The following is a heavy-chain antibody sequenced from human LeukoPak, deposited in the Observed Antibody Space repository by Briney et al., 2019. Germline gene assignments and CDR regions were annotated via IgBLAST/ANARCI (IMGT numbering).Heavy chain of an antibody. CDR2: TDYSGST. V-gene: IGHV4-59*08. J-gene: IGHJ4*02. CDR3: ARNRLTAYFDY. Sequence: SGTLSLTCTVSGGSIRSYCSTRIRHPPGKGLEWIGSTDYSGSTNYNHSPNSRVTISVDTSKNQFSLKLSSVAAADTAVYYCARNRLTAYFDYWGPGTLVTVSS. CDR1: GGSIRSYC. D-gene: IGHD1-20*01.